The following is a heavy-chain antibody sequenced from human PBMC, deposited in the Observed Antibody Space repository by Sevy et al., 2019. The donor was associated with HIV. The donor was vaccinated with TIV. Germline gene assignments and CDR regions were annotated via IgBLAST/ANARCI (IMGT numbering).Heavy chain of an antibody. V-gene: IGHV3-23*01. CDR3: AKRRVQSGLSGGGANYGMDV. J-gene: IGHJ6*02. CDR1: GFPFSNFA. CDR2: LIGGGSRT. D-gene: IGHD2-8*02. Sequence: GGSLRLSCAASGFPFSNFAMSWVRQAPGKGLEWVSTLIGGGSRTYYADSVTGRFIISRDNSRNTLYLLMNSLRAEDPAIYYCAKRRVQSGLSGGGANYGMDVCGRGTTVTVSS.